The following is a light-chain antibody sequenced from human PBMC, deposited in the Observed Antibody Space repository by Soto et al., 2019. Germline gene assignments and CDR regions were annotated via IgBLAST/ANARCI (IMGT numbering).Light chain of an antibody. J-gene: IGKJ1*01. CDR1: QSVSNSY. Sequence: EIVLTQSPGTLSLSPGEKATLSCRASQSVSNSYLAWYQQKPGQAPRLLIYGASRRTIGIPDRFSGSWSGTDFPLTISGLEPEDFEVYYCQQYGGSPRTFGQGTKVEIK. CDR2: GAS. V-gene: IGKV3-20*01. CDR3: QQYGGSPRT.